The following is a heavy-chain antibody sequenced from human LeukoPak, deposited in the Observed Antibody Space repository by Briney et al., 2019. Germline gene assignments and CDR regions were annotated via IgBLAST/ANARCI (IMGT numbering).Heavy chain of an antibody. CDR1: GGSFSCYY. CDR3: ARGILRDYYDSSGFYHRGGVGY. D-gene: IGHD3-22*01. V-gene: IGHV4-4*07. CDR2: IHTSGTM. Sequence: SETLSLTCTVYGGSFSCYYWSWIRQPAGRGLEWIGHIHTSGTMNYNASLKSRVRISVETSKNQFSLRLSSVTAADTAVYFCARGILRDYYDSSGFYHRGGVGYWGQGTLVTVSS. J-gene: IGHJ4*02.